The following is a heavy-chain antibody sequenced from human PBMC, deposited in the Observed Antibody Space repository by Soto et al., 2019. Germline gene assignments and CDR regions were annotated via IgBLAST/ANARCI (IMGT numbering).Heavy chain of an antibody. CDR3: AKEGITILGVVWDY. CDR2: IYYSGST. CDR1: GGSISSYY. J-gene: IGHJ4*02. D-gene: IGHD3-3*01. V-gene: IGHV4-59*01. Sequence: SETLSLTCTVSGGSISSYYWSWIRQPPGKGLEWIGYIYYSGSTNYNPSLKSRVTISVDTSKNQFSLKLSSVTAADTAVYYCAKEGITILGVVWDYGGKGTLVTVSS.